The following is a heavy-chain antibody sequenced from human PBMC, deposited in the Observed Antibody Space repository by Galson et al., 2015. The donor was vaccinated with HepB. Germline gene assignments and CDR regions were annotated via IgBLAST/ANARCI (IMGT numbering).Heavy chain of an antibody. V-gene: IGHV1-69*01. CDR2: IIPIFGTA. CDR3: ARGSSSWYGLLDY. CDR1: SYA. D-gene: IGHD6-13*01. Sequence: SYAISWVRQAPGQGLEWMGGIIPIFGTANYAQKFQGRVTITADESTSTAYMELSSLRSEDTAVYYCARGSSSWYGLLDYWGQGTLVTVSS. J-gene: IGHJ4*02.